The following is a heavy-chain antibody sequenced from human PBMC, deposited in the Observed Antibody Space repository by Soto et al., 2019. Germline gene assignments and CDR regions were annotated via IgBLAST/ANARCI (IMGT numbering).Heavy chain of an antibody. CDR1: GSTFRDSA. CDR2: IRTKPNNYAT. Sequence: GGSLRLSCAPTGSTFRDSAFHWVRQAPGKGLEWLGRIRTKPNNYATDYAGAVRGRFTISRDDNTVYLQMHSLTTADTAMYYCGRLLFGSGNYWGQGTLVTVSS. D-gene: IGHD3-10*01. J-gene: IGHJ4*02. CDR3: GRLLFGSGNY. V-gene: IGHV3-73*01.